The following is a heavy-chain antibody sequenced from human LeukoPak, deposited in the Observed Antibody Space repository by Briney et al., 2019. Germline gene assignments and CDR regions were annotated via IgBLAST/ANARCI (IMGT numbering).Heavy chain of an antibody. Sequence: SVKVSCKASGGTFSSYAISWVRQAPGQGLEWMGGIIPIFGTANYAQKFQGRVTITTDESTSTAYMELSSLRSEDTAVYYCARGSHYDVWSGYEGEDNWFDPWGQGTLVTVSS. CDR3: ARGSHYDVWSGYEGEDNWFDP. CDR2: IIPIFGTA. J-gene: IGHJ5*02. V-gene: IGHV1-69*05. D-gene: IGHD3-3*01. CDR1: GGTFSSYA.